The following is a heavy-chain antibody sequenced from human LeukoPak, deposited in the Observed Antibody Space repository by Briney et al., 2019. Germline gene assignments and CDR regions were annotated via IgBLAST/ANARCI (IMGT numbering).Heavy chain of an antibody. V-gene: IGHV1-69*06. D-gene: IGHD3-16*01. CDR1: GGTFNSYA. CDR2: IIPIFGTT. CDR3: ARDNDSRDPPHFDY. Sequence: SVKVSCKASGGTFNSYAISWVRQAPGQGLEWMGGIIPIFGTTNYARKFRGRVTLTADKSTRTAYMELSSLRSEDTAVYYCARDNDSRDPPHFDYRGQGTLATVSS. J-gene: IGHJ4*02.